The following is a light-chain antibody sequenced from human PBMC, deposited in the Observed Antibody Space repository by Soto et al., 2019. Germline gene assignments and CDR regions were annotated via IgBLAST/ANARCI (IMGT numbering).Light chain of an antibody. CDR1: QTINSW. Sequence: DIQMTQSPSTLSASAGDRGTITCRASQTINSWLAWYQHKPGKAPKLLIYKASSLESGVPSRFSGSGSGTEFTLTISSLQPDDFATYYCQQYNSYSYTFGQGTKVDIK. V-gene: IGKV1-5*03. CDR2: KAS. CDR3: QQYNSYSYT. J-gene: IGKJ2*01.